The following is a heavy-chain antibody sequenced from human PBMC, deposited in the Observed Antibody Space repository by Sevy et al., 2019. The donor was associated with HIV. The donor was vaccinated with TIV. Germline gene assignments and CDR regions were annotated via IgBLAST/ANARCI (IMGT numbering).Heavy chain of an antibody. CDR2: ISSNGGST. J-gene: IGHJ3*02. CDR1: GFTFSSYA. CDR3: VKENYYDSSGYLPPLYGGFDI. D-gene: IGHD3-22*01. Sequence: GGSLRLSCSASGFTFSSYAMHWVRQAPGKGLEYVSAISSNGGSTYYADSVKGGFTISRDNSKNTLYLQMSRLRAEDTAVYYCVKENYYDSSGYLPPLYGGFDIWGQGTMVTVSS. V-gene: IGHV3-64D*06.